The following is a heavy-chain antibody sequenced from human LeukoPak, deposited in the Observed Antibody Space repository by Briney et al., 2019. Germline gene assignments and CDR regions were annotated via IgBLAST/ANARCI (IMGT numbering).Heavy chain of an antibody. CDR1: GFTFSRYW. Sequence: GGSLRLSCAASGFTFSRYWMSWVRQAPGKGLEWVANIKQDGGEIYYVDSVKGRFTISRDNSRNSVYLQMNSLRPEDTALYHCSKELDCPSDCLFFHSWGQGTLVTVSS. CDR2: IKQDGGEI. CDR3: SKELDCPSDCLFFHS. D-gene: IGHD2-21*02. V-gene: IGHV3-7*03. J-gene: IGHJ4*02.